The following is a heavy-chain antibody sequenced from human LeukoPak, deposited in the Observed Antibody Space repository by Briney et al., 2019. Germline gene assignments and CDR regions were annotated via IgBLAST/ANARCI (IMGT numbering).Heavy chain of an antibody. CDR3: ARKGTYYMDV. CDR1: GFIFSTYS. D-gene: IGHD1-1*01. V-gene: IGHV3-21*01. J-gene: IGHJ6*03. CDR2: ISPSSTYI. Sequence: GGSLRLSCAASGFIFSTYSMHWVRQAPGKWLEWVSSISPSSTYIYYADSVKGRFTISRDNAKNSLYLQINSLRAEDTAVYYCARKGTYYMDVSGKRPRSPSP.